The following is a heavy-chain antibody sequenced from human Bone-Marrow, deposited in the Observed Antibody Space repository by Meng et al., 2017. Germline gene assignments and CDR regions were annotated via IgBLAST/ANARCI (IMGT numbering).Heavy chain of an antibody. CDR2: ISYDGSDK. CDR1: GFIFNSYS. D-gene: IGHD6-6*01. J-gene: IGHJ4*02. CDR3: AKDPYPYSSSSYFDY. Sequence: GGSLRLSCAASGFIFNSYSMHWVRQAPGKGLEWVALISYDGSDKYYADSVKGRFTISRDNSRDTLYLQMDSLRAEDTAVYYCAKDPYPYSSSSYFDYWGQGTLVTVSS. V-gene: IGHV3-30*07.